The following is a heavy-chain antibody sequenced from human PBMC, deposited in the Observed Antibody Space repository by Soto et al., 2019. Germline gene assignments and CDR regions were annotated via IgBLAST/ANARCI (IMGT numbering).Heavy chain of an antibody. CDR3: ARPPGAKTSY. CDR1: GFNLRSYW. CDR2: IKEDGSEK. Sequence: EVQLVESGGGLVQPGGSLRLSCVVSGFNLRSYWMSWVRQAPGKGLEWVANIKEDGSEKYYVDSVKGRFTISRDNAKNSVYLQMNSLRDEDTAVYYCARPPGAKTSYWGQGTLVTVSS. V-gene: IGHV3-7*01. D-gene: IGHD3-10*01. J-gene: IGHJ4*02.